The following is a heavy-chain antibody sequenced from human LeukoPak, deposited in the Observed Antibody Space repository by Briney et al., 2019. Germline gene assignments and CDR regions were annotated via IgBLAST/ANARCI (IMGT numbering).Heavy chain of an antibody. CDR3: ARGNIALYYYGMDV. CDR1: GGSISNYY. Sequence: SETLSLTCTVSGGSISNYYWKWIRQPPGKGLEWSGYIYYSGSTDYNPSLKSRVIMSVDTSKNQFSLRLSSGTAADTAVYYCARGNIALYYYGMDVWGQGTTVTVSS. D-gene: IGHD2-8*01. CDR2: IYYSGST. V-gene: IGHV4-59*01. J-gene: IGHJ6*02.